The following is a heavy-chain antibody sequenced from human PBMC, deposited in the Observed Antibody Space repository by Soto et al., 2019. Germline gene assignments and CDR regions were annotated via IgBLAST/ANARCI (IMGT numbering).Heavy chain of an antibody. V-gene: IGHV3-33*01. Sequence: GGSLRLSCAASGFTFSSYGMHWVRQAPGKGLEWVAVIWYDGSNKYYADSVKGRFTISRDNSKNTLYLQMNSLRAEDTAVYYCARDRIYGVVDYWGQGTLVTVSS. D-gene: IGHD4-17*01. J-gene: IGHJ4*02. CDR1: GFTFSSYG. CDR2: IWYDGSNK. CDR3: ARDRIYGVVDY.